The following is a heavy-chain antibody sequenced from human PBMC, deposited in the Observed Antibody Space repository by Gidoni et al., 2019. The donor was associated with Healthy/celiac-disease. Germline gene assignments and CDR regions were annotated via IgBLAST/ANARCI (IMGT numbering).Heavy chain of an antibody. V-gene: IGHV3-21*01. Sequence: EVQLVESGGGLVKPGGSLRPSCAASGFPFSSYSMNWVRQAPGKGLEWVSSISSSSSYIYYADSVKGRFTISRDNAKNSLYLQMNSLRAEDTAVYYCARGGPGGDYGDYWGQGTLVTVSS. CDR3: ARGGPGGDYGDY. J-gene: IGHJ4*02. CDR2: ISSSSSYI. D-gene: IGHD2-15*01. CDR1: GFPFSSYS.